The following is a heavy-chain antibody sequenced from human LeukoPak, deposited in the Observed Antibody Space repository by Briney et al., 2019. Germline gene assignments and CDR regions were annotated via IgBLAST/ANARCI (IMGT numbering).Heavy chain of an antibody. CDR2: ISAYNGNT. CDR1: GYTFTSYG. CDR3: ARDNNDFWSGYSRLDY. Sequence: ASVKVSCKASGYTFTSYGISWVRQAPGQGLEWMGWISAYNGNTNYAQKLQGRVTTTTDTSTSTAYMELRSLRSDDTAVYYCARDNNDFWSGYSRLDYWGQGTLVTVSS. V-gene: IGHV1-18*01. J-gene: IGHJ4*02. D-gene: IGHD3-3*01.